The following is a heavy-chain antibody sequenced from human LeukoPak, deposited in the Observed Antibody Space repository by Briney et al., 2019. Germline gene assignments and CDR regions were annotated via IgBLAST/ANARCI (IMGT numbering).Heavy chain of an antibody. J-gene: IGHJ3*02. CDR1: GASLNNYH. CDR3: ARGRYCSADICSGGDAFDI. V-gene: IGHV4-4*07. Sequence: SETLSLTCTVAGASLNNYHWTWIRQPAGKGLEWIGRIYLSGLSTSGSTNYNPSLKSRVTMSVDTSKNQFSLKLSSVTAADTAVYYCARGRYCSADICSGGDAFDIWGQGTMVSVSS. D-gene: IGHD2-15*01. CDR2: IYLSGLSTSGST.